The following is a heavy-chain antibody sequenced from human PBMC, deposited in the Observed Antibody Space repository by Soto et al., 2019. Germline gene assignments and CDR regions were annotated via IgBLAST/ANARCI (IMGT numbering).Heavy chain of an antibody. CDR2: IYYSGST. D-gene: IGHD3-10*02. V-gene: IGHV4-39*01. CDR1: GGSVSTSAYH. J-gene: IGHJ4*02. Sequence: SETLSLTCTFSGGSVSTSAYHWGWIRQPPGKGLEWIGTIYYSGSTYYNPSLKSRVTISVDTSKNQFSLKLSSVTAADTAVYYCARQNSINMYYFDYWGQGTLVTVSS. CDR3: ARQNSINMYYFDY.